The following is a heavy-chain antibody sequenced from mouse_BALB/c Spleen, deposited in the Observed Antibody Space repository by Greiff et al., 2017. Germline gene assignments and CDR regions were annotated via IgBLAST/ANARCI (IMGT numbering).Heavy chain of an antibody. CDR1: GYAFSSSW. Sequence: VQLQQSGPELVKPGASVKISCKASGYAFSSSWMNWVKQRPGQGLEWIGRIYPGDGDTNYNVKFKGKATLTADKSSSTAYMQLSSLTSVDSAVSFCAGLYTFDYWGQGTTLTVSS. CDR2: IYPGDGDT. J-gene: IGHJ2*01. D-gene: IGHD6-1*01. CDR3: AGLYTFDY. V-gene: IGHV1-82*01.